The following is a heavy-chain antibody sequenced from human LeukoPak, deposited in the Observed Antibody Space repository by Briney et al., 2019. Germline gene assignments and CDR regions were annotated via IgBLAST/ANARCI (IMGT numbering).Heavy chain of an antibody. V-gene: IGHV4-34*01. CDR2: INHSGST. CDR3: ARGHWGAPYYFDY. D-gene: IGHD7-27*01. Sequence: SETLSLTCAIYGGSFSGYYWSWIRQPPGKGLEWIGEINHSGSTNYNPSLKSRVTISVDTSKNQFSLKLSSVTAADTAVYYCARGHWGAPYYFDYWGQGTLVTVSS. CDR1: GGSFSGYY. J-gene: IGHJ4*02.